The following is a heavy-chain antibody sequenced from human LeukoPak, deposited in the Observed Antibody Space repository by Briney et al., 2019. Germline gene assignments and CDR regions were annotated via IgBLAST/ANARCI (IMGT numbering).Heavy chain of an antibody. CDR1: GFTFSSYS. V-gene: IGHV3-21*01. J-gene: IGHJ4*02. Sequence: PGRSLRLSCAASGFTFSSYSMNWVRQAPGKGLEWVSSISSSSSYIYYADSVKGRFTISRDNAKNSLYLQMNSLRAEDTAVYYCARDCTNGVCYGDLDYWGQGTLVTVSS. CDR2: ISSSSSYI. D-gene: IGHD2-8*01. CDR3: ARDCTNGVCYGDLDY.